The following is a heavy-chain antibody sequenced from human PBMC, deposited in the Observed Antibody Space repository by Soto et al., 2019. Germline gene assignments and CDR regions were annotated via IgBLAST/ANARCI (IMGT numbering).Heavy chain of an antibody. CDR1: GDSVSSNSAA. CDR3: AKGRIAARRSYYYGMDV. Sequence: SQTLSLTCAISGDSVSSNSAAWNWIRQSPSRGLEWLGRTYYRSKWYNDYAVSVKSRITINPDTSKNQFSLQLNSVTPEDTAVYYCAKGRIAARRSYYYGMDVWGQGTTVTVS. V-gene: IGHV6-1*01. CDR2: TYYRSKWYN. D-gene: IGHD6-6*01. J-gene: IGHJ6*02.